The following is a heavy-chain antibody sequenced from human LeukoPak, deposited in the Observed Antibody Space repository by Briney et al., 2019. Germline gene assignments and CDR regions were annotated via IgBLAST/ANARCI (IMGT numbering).Heavy chain of an antibody. J-gene: IGHJ4*02. Sequence: GGSLRLSCAASGFTFSNYWMHWVRQAPGKGLIWAARISYDGSSADHADSVKGRFTISRDNAKNTLYLQMNSLRVEETGVYYCARRRTIGDYDYWGQGTLVTVSS. CDR1: GFTFSNYW. CDR2: ISYDGSSA. V-gene: IGHV3-74*01. D-gene: IGHD3-16*01. CDR3: ARRRTIGDYDY.